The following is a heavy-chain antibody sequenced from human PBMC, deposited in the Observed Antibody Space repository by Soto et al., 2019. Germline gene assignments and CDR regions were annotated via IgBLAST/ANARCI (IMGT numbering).Heavy chain of an antibody. V-gene: IGHV4-59*11. CDR3: ARDRYFYDSRGYYRTLDS. J-gene: IGHJ5*01. CDR1: GDSFSNHY. D-gene: IGHD3-22*01. CDR2: IFHSGIT. Sequence: SETLSLTCTISGDSFSNHYWTWIRQSPGKGLEWIGYIFHSGITDYNPSVKSRVTISIDKSRNLFSLNLTSVTAADAAVYYCARDRYFYDSRGYYRTLDSWGQGTLVTVSS.